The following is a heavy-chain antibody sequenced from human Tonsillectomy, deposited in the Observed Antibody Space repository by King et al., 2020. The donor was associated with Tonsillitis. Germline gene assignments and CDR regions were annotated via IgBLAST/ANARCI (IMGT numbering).Heavy chain of an antibody. D-gene: IGHD3-22*01. CDR2: IKQDGSEK. J-gene: IGHJ1*01. CDR3: ARDASEAYYYDSSGFWH. Sequence: VQLVESGGGLVQPGGSLRLSCAASGFTFSSYWMSWVRQAPGKGLEWVANIKQDGSEKYYVDSVKGRFTISRDNAKNSLYLQMNSLRAEDTAVYYCARDASEAYYYDSSGFWHWGQGTLVTVSS. V-gene: IGHV3-7*01. CDR1: GFTFSSYW.